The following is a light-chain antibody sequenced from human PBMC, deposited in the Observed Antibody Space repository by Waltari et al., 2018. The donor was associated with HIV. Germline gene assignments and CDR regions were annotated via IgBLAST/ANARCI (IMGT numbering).Light chain of an antibody. CDR3: QSADSSVTYMV. CDR2: KDS. V-gene: IGLV3-25*03. J-gene: IGLJ3*02. CDR1: ALPKQY. Sequence: SYELTQPPSVSVSPGQTARITCSGDALPKQYAYWYQQKPGQAPVLVIYKDSERPSGIPERFSGSSSGTTGTLTIIGVQAEDEADYYCQSADSSVTYMVFGGGTKLTVL.